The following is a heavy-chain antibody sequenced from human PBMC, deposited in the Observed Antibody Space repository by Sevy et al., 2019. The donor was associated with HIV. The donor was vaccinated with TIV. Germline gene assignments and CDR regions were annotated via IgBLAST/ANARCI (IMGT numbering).Heavy chain of an antibody. CDR3: ARDGSSGGLFLKDYYYFGMDV. CDR2: ISYDGNNK. J-gene: IGHJ6*02. V-gene: IGHV3-30*04. D-gene: IGHD3-16*01. Sequence: GGSLRLSCAASGFTFSSYAMHWVRQAPGKGLEWVAVISYDGNNKYHADSVKDRFTISRDNSKNTLYLQMNSRMAEDTAVYYGARDGSSGGLFLKDYYYFGMDVWGQGTTVTVSS. CDR1: GFTFSSYA.